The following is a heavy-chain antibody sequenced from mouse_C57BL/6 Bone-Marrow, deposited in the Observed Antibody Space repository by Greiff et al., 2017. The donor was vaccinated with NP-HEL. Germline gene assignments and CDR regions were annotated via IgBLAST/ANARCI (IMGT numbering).Heavy chain of an antibody. CDR2: INPNNGGT. D-gene: IGHD2-4*01. CDR1: GYTFTDYN. CDR3: ARRGDDYDGSYYAMDY. V-gene: IGHV1-18*01. Sequence: EVKLQESGPELVKPGASVKIPCKASGYTFTDYNMDWVKQSPGKSLEWIGDINPNNGGTIYNQKFKGKATLTVDKSSSTAYMELRSLTSEDTAVYYCARRGDDYDGSYYAMDYWGQGTSVTVSS. J-gene: IGHJ4*01.